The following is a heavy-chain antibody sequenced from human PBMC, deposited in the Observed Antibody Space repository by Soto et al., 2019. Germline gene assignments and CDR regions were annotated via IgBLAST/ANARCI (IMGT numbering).Heavy chain of an antibody. CDR3: ARGIPGYYGWDV. CDR1: EFTFSNHW. J-gene: IGHJ6*02. Sequence: SLRLSCVASEFTFSNHWMHWVRQGPGRGLVWVSRVKGDGSSTIYADSAKGRFTISRDNAKNTLYLQINSLRADDTAVYYCARGIPGYYGWDVWGQGTTVTVSS. CDR2: VKGDGSST. V-gene: IGHV3-74*01.